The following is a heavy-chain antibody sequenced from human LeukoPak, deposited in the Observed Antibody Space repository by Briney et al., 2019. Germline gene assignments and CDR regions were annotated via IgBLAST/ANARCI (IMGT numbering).Heavy chain of an antibody. Sequence: ASVKVSCKASGYTFTGYYLHWVRQAPGQGLEWMGWINPNSGGTNYAQKFQGRVTMTRGTSISTAYMEVSRLRSDDTAVYYCARVGGPGYSSGWYGYWGQGALVTVSS. CDR3: ARVGGPGYSSGWYGY. CDR2: INPNSGGT. CDR1: GYTFTGYY. V-gene: IGHV1-2*02. J-gene: IGHJ4*02. D-gene: IGHD6-19*01.